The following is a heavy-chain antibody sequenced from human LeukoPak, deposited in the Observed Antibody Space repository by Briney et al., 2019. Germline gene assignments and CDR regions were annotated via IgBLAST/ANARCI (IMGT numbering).Heavy chain of an antibody. Sequence: GASVKVSCKASGYTFTSYAMHWVRQAPGQRLEWMGWINAGNGNTKYSQKFQGRVTITRDTSASTAYMELSSLRSEDTAVYYCARDGRNYDILTGLDYWGQGTLVTVSA. J-gene: IGHJ4*02. V-gene: IGHV1-3*01. CDR1: GYTFTSYA. D-gene: IGHD3-9*01. CDR2: INAGNGNT. CDR3: ARDGRNYDILTGLDY.